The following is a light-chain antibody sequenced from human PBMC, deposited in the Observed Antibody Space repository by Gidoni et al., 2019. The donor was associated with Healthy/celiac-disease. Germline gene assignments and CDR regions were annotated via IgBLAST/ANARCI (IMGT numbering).Light chain of an antibody. CDR1: SSDVGGYNY. J-gene: IGLJ2*01. CDR3: SSYTSSSTVV. Sequence: QSALPQPASVSGSPGQSLTISCTGTSSDVGGYNYVSWYQQHPGKAPKLMIYDVSNRPSWVSNRFSGSKSGNTASLTISGLQAEDEADYYCSSYTSSSTVVFGGGTKLTVL. V-gene: IGLV2-14*01. CDR2: DVS.